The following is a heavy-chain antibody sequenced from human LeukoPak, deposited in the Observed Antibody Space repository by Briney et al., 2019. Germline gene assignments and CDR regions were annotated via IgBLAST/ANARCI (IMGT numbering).Heavy chain of an antibody. Sequence: SVKVSCKASGGTSSSYAISWVRQAPGQGLEWMGGIIPIFGTANYAQKFQGRVTITTDESTSTAYMELSSLRSDDTAVYYCAREALPETFDIWGQGTMVTVSS. V-gene: IGHV1-69*05. J-gene: IGHJ3*02. CDR2: IIPIFGTA. CDR1: GGTSSSYA. CDR3: AREALPETFDI. D-gene: IGHD1-26*01.